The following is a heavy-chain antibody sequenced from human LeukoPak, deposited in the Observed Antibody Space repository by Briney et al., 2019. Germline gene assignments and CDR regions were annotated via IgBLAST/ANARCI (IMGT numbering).Heavy chain of an antibody. D-gene: IGHD3-10*01. CDR2: IYYSGST. CDR3: ARGLWFGELLFDY. CDR1: GGSISSYY. J-gene: IGHJ4*02. Sequence: SETLSPTCTVSGGSISSYYWSWIRQPPGKGLEWIGYIYYSGSTNYNPSLKSRVTISADTSKNQFSLKLSSVTAADTAVYYCARGLWFGELLFDYWGQGTLVTVSS. V-gene: IGHV4-59*01.